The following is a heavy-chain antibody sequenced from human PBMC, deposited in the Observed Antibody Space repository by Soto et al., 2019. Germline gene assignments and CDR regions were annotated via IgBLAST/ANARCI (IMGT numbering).Heavy chain of an antibody. Sequence: QVQLVESGGGVVQPGRSLRLSCAASGFTFSSYGMHWVRQAPGKGLEWVAVIWYDGSNKYYADSVKGRFTISRDNSKNTLYLQMNSLRAEDTAVYYCARDPSLLVYHDSSGVHFDYWGQGTLVTVSS. V-gene: IGHV3-33*01. J-gene: IGHJ4*02. CDR1: GFTFSSYG. D-gene: IGHD3-22*01. CDR3: ARDPSLLVYHDSSGVHFDY. CDR2: IWYDGSNK.